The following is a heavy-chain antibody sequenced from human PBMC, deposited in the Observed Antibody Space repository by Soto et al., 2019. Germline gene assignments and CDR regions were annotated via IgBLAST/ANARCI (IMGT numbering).Heavy chain of an antibody. CDR2: INAGNGNT. D-gene: IGHD3-3*01. Sequence: ASVKVSCKASGYTFTSYAMHWVRQAPGQRLEWMGWINAGNGNTKYSQKFQGRVTITRDTSASTAYMELSSLRSEDTAVYYCARDTIFGVVPRSDWGQGTLVTVSS. V-gene: IGHV1-3*01. CDR3: ARDTIFGVVPRSD. J-gene: IGHJ4*02. CDR1: GYTFTSYA.